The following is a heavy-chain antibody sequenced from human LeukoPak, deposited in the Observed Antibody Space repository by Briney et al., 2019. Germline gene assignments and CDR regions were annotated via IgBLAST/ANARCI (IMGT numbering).Heavy chain of an antibody. Sequence: PSETLSLTCTVSGGSISSYYWSWIRQPPGKGLEWIGYIYYSGSTNYNPSLKSRVTISVDTSKNQFSLKLSSVTAADTAVYYCARGPKTGYSSGWYWGYYYYGMDVWGQGTTVTVSS. CDR3: ARGPKTGYSSGWYWGYYYYGMDV. D-gene: IGHD6-19*01. J-gene: IGHJ6*02. CDR2: IYYSGST. V-gene: IGHV4-59*12. CDR1: GGSISSYY.